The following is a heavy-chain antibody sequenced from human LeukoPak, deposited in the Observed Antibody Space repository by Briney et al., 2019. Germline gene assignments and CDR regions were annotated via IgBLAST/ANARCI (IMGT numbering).Heavy chain of an antibody. V-gene: IGHV3-7*01. Sequence: GGSLRLSCAASGFIFSKSWMSWVRQAPGKGLEWVANMNGDGSVKDYVDSVKGRFTISRDNARQSLYLQMSDLRAEDTAVYYCATYTHWVAGDVWGQGTTDTVSS. CDR2: MNGDGSVK. CDR1: GFIFSKSW. CDR3: ATYTHWVAGDV. J-gene: IGHJ6*02. D-gene: IGHD3-16*01.